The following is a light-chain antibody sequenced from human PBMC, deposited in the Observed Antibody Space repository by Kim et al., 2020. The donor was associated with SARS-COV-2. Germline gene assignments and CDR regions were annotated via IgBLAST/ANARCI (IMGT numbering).Light chain of an antibody. CDR3: QSTDSSGTYV. J-gene: IGLJ1*01. CDR1: ALPKQY. Sequence: VSPGQTATIPCSGDALPKQYAYWYQQRPGQAPVLVIYKDTERPSGIPERFSGSSSGTTVTLTISGVQAEDEADYYCQSTDSSGTYVFGTGTKVTVL. V-gene: IGLV3-25*03. CDR2: KDT.